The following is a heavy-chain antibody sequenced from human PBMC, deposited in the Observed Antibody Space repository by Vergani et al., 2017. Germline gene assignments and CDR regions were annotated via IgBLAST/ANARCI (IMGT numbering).Heavy chain of an antibody. V-gene: IGHV1-18*01. Sequence: QVQLVQSGAEVKKPGSSVKVSCKASGYTFTSYGISWVRQAPGQGLEWMGWISAYNGNTNYAQKLQGRVTMTTDTSTSTAYMELRSLRSDDTAVYYCARDPRVQTWVVADYFDYWGQGTLVTVSS. CDR2: ISAYNGNT. CDR1: GYTFTSYG. CDR3: ARDPRVQTWVVADYFDY. D-gene: IGHD2-15*01. J-gene: IGHJ4*02.